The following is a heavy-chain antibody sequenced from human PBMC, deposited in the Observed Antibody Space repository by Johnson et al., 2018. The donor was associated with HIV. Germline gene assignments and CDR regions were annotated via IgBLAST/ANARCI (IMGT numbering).Heavy chain of an antibody. V-gene: IGHV3-20*04. Sequence: VQLVESGGGVVQPGGSLRLSCAASGFTFSSYGMSWVRQAPGKGLEWVSGVNWNGDSTGYADSVKGRFTISRDNAKNSLYLQMNSLRAEDTAVYYCAREGVGTTCPFDMWGQGTMVTVSS. CDR1: GFTFSSYG. D-gene: IGHD1-26*01. J-gene: IGHJ3*02. CDR2: VNWNGDST. CDR3: AREGVGTTCPFDM.